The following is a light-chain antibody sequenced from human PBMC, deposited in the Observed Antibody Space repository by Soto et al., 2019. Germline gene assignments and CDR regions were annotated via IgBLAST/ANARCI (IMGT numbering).Light chain of an antibody. J-gene: IGKJ4*01. CDR3: QQCDDLPLT. CDR1: QDISNY. V-gene: IGKV1-33*01. Sequence: DIQMTQSPSSRSASVGDRVTITCQSSQDISNYLKWYQQKPGKAPMLLISDASNLETGVPSRFSGSGSGTDFTFTISSLQPEDIATYFCQQCDDLPLTFGGGTKVEI. CDR2: DAS.